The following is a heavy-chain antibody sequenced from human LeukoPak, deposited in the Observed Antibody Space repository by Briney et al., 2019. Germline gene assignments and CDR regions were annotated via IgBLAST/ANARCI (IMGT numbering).Heavy chain of an antibody. CDR3: TADLSDSSAWSFDH. Sequence: GGSLRLSCAASGFTFSDVWLSWVRQAPGGGREWIGRIRTKAEGEPTDYPGPVKGRFTISRDHSKNTRYLQMNSLRTEDTAVYYCTADLSDSSAWSFDHWGQGTLVTVSS. V-gene: IGHV3-15*01. D-gene: IGHD3-22*01. CDR2: IRTKAEGEPT. CDR1: GFTFSDVW. J-gene: IGHJ4*02.